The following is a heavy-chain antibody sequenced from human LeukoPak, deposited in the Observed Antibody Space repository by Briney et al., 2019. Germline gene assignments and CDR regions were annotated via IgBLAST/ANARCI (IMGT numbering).Heavy chain of an antibody. CDR2: IKEDGSEK. CDR3: ARTIRGY. CDR1: GFTFSNYW. V-gene: IGHV3-7*01. Sequence: GGSLRLSCAASGFTFSNYWMSWVRQAPGKGLEWVANIKEDGSEKYYVDSVRGRFTISRDNAKNSLYLQMNSLRAEDTAVYYCARTIRGYWGQGTLVTVSS. D-gene: IGHD3-10*01. J-gene: IGHJ4*02.